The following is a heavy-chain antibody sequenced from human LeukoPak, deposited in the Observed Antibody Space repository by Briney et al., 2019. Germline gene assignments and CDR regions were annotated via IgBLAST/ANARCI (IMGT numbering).Heavy chain of an antibody. D-gene: IGHD3-22*01. J-gene: IGHJ4*02. CDR3: AKGPDRCGLYSLDY. CDR2: ISYDENDK. Sequence: GRSLRLSCAASKFTFAAYDMHWVRQAPGKGLEWVAVISYDENDKYYADSVKGRFTISRDNAKNTLYLQMNSLRSEDTAVYYCAKGPDRCGLYSLDYWGQGTLVTVSS. V-gene: IGHV3-30*18. CDR1: KFTFAAYD.